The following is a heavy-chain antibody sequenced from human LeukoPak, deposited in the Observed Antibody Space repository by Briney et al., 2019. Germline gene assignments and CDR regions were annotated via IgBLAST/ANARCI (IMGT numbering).Heavy chain of an antibody. CDR2: ISWRNIDI. V-gene: IGHV3-21*01. J-gene: IGHJ4*02. Sequence: GGSLRLSCVASGFTLSSYNMKWVRRAPGKRLEWVSSISWRNIDIEYADSVKGRFTISRDNSKNTLYLQMNSLRVEDTAVYYCADESGLDYWGQGTLVAVSS. CDR1: GFTLSSYN. D-gene: IGHD3-10*01. CDR3: ADESGLDY.